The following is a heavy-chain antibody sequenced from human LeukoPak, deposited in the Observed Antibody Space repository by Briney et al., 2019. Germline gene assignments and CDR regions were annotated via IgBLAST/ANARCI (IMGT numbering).Heavy chain of an antibody. CDR3: AGAYEGQWLNDAFDI. CDR1: GFTFSSYS. J-gene: IGHJ3*02. V-gene: IGHV3-21*04. Sequence: TGGSLRLYCAASGFTFSSYSMNWVRQAPGQGLEWISSISRSSSYIYYADSVKGRFTISRDNAKNSLYLQMNSLRAEDTAVYYCAGAYEGQWLNDAFDIWGQGTMVTVSS. CDR2: ISRSSSYI. D-gene: IGHD5-12*01.